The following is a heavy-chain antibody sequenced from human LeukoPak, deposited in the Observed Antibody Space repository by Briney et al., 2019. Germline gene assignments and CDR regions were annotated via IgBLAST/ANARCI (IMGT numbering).Heavy chain of an antibody. Sequence: SETLSLTCTVSGGSISSSSYYWGWIRQPPGKGLEWIGSIYYSGSTYYNPSLKSRVTISVDTSKNQFSLKLSSVTAADTAVYYCARGATIFGVDHYYYMDVWGKGTTVTVSS. D-gene: IGHD3-3*01. CDR3: ARGATIFGVDHYYYMDV. CDR2: IYYSGST. V-gene: IGHV4-39*07. J-gene: IGHJ6*03. CDR1: GGSISSSSYY.